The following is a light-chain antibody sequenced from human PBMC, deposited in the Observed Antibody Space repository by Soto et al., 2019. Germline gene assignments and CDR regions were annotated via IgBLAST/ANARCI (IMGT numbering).Light chain of an antibody. V-gene: IGKV2-40*01. Sequence: DLVMTQTPLSLPVTPGEPASISCRSSQSLLYSDDGNTYLDWFLQKPGQSPQLLIYTVSYRASGVPDRFSGSGSGTDFTLKISRVEAEDVGIYYCMQRVEFPWTFGQGTKVEI. J-gene: IGKJ1*01. CDR2: TVS. CDR3: MQRVEFPWT. CDR1: QSLLYSDDGNTY.